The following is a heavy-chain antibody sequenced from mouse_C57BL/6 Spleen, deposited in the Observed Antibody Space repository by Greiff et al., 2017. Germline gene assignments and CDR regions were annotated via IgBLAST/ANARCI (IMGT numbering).Heavy chain of an antibody. V-gene: IGHV1-7*01. J-gene: IGHJ2*01. Sequence: VQLQESGAELAKPGASVKLSCKASGYTFTSYWMHWVKQRPGQGLEWIGYINPSSGYTKYNQKFKDKATLTAGKSSSTAYMQLSSLTYEDSAVYYCARQLGPLYFDYWGQGTTLTVSS. CDR2: INPSSGYT. D-gene: IGHD4-1*02. CDR3: ARQLGPLYFDY. CDR1: GYTFTSYW.